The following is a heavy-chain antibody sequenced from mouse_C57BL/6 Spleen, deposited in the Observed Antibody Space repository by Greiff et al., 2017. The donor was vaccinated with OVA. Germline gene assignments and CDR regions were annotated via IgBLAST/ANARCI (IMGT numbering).Heavy chain of an antibody. J-gene: IGHJ2*01. CDR3: ARNWKDFDY. CDR1: GYTFTSYW. D-gene: IGHD4-1*01. CDR2: IDPYDSYT. Sequence: VQLQQPGAELVKPGASVKLSCKASGYTFTSYWMQWVKQRPGQGLEWIGEIDPYDSYTNYNQKFKGKATLTVDTSSSTAYMQLSSLTSEDSAVYYCARNWKDFDYWGQGTTLTVSS. V-gene: IGHV1-50*01.